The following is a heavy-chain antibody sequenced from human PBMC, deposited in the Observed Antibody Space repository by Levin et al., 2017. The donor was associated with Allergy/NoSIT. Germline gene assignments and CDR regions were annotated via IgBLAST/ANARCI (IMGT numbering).Heavy chain of an antibody. J-gene: IGHJ4*02. Sequence: LSLTCTVSGGSISSGGYYWSWIRQHPGKGLEWIGYIYYSGSTYYNPSLKSRVSISVDTSKNQFSLKLSSVTAADTAVYYCARVQYYSDSSDYYYLFDYWGQGTLVTVSS. CDR1: GGSISSGGYY. CDR2: IYYSGST. D-gene: IGHD3-22*01. V-gene: IGHV4-31*03. CDR3: ARVQYYSDSSDYYYLFDY.